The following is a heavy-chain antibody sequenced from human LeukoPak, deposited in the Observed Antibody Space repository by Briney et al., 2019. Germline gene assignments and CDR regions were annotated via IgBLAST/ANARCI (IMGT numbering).Heavy chain of an antibody. Sequence: QAGGSLRLSCAASGFTFSTYWMSWVRQAPGKGLEWVANIKKDGSEKYYLDSVKGRFTISRDNAKNSLYLQMNSLRAEDTAVYYCARDLGYCSGGSCYSYNRFDPWGQGTLVTVSS. J-gene: IGHJ5*02. CDR3: ARDLGYCSGGSCYSYNRFDP. CDR2: IKKDGSEK. CDR1: GFTFSTYW. D-gene: IGHD2-15*01. V-gene: IGHV3-7*01.